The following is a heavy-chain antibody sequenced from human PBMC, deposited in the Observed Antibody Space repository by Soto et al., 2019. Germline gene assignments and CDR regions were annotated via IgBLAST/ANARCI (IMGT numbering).Heavy chain of an antibody. CDR1: GGYITNYY. CDR2: IFYSGNT. J-gene: IGHJ4*02. V-gene: IGHV4-59*01. D-gene: IGHD4-17*01. CDR3: ARDSGYGDPFDY. Sequence: SETLSLTCTVSGGYITNYYWSWIRQPPGKGLEWIGYIFYSGNTNYNPSLRSRVTISVDTSKNQFSLRLSSVTAADTAVYYCARDSGYGDPFDYWGQGTLVTV.